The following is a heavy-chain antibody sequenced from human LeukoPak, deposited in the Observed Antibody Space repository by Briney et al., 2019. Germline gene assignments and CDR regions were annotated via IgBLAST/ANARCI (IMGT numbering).Heavy chain of an antibody. CDR3: ARRSPGITGTTSYYYGMDV. Sequence: HGESLKISCKGSGYSFTSYWIGWVRQMPGKGLEWMGIIYPGDSDTRYSPSFQGQVTISADKSISTAYLQWSSLKASDTAMYYCARRSPGITGTTSYYYGMDVWGQGTTVTVSS. J-gene: IGHJ6*02. CDR1: GYSFTSYW. V-gene: IGHV5-51*01. CDR2: IYPGDSDT. D-gene: IGHD1-20*01.